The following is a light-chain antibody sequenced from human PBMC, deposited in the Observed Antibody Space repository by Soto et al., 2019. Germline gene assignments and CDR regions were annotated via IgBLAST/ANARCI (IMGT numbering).Light chain of an antibody. J-gene: IGKJ1*01. CDR1: QSISSW. V-gene: IGKV1-5*03. CDR2: KAS. CDR3: QQYNSYST. Sequence: DIQITHSPSTLSASVGDRVTITCRGSQSISSWLAWYQQKPGKAPKLLIYKASSLESGVPSRFSGSGSGTEFTLTISSLQPDDFETYYCQQYNSYSTLGQGTKVDIK.